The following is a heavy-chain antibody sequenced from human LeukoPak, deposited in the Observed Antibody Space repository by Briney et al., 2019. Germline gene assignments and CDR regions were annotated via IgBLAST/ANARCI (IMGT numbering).Heavy chain of an antibody. CDR2: LNPNSGDT. Sequence: ASVKVSCKASGYIFTGYYMHWVRQAPGQGLEWMGWLNPNSGDTEYAQKFQGRVTMTRDTSISTAYMELSRLRSDDTAVYYCARANRVVAADYYYYYVEVWGKGTAVTVS. V-gene: IGHV1-2*02. J-gene: IGHJ6*03. CDR3: ARANRVVAADYYYYYVEV. CDR1: GYIFTGYY. D-gene: IGHD2-15*01.